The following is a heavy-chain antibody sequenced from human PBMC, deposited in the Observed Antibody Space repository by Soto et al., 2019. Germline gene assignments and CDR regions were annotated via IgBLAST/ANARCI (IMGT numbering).Heavy chain of an antibody. J-gene: IGHJ6*02. CDR3: ARIDGPYYYYGMDV. V-gene: IGHV4-30-2*01. CDR1: GGTISSGGYS. Sequence: SETLSLTSAVSGGTISSGGYSWSWIRQPPGKGLEWIGYIYHSGSTYYNPSLKSRVTISVDRSKNQFSLKLSSVTAADTAVYYCARIDGPYYYYGMDVWGQGTTVTVSS. CDR2: IYHSGST.